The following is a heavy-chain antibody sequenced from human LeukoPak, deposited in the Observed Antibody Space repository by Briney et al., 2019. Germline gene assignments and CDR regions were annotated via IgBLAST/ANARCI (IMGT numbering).Heavy chain of an antibody. CDR2: IYYSGST. CDR3: ARDRAERILRLGELNAFDI. Sequence: SETLSLTCTVSGGSISSYYWSWIRQPPGKGLEWIGYIYYSGSTNYNPSLKSRVTISVDTSKNQFSLKLSSVTAADTAVYYCARDRAERILRLGELNAFDIWGQGTMVTVSS. D-gene: IGHD3-16*01. V-gene: IGHV4-59*01. J-gene: IGHJ3*02. CDR1: GGSISSYY.